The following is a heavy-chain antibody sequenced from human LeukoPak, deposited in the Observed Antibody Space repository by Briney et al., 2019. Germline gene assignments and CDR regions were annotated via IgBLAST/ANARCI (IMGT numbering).Heavy chain of an antibody. V-gene: IGHV4-34*01. D-gene: IGHD5-18*01. J-gene: IGHJ4*02. CDR2: INHSGST. CDR3: ARFGGDFYNYSYGYSY. Sequence: SETLSLTCAVYGGSFSGYYWSWIRQPPGKGLEWIGEINHSGSTNYNPSLKSRVTISVDTSKNQFSLKLSSVTAADTAVYYCARFGGDFYNYSYGYSYWGQGTLATVSS. CDR1: GGSFSGYY.